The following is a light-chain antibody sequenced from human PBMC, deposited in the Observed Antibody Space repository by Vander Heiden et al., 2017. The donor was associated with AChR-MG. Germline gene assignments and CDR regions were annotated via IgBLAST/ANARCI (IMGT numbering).Light chain of an antibody. CDR1: QTIGRD. Sequence: EIMLTQSPGTLSVSAGERATLSRRSSQTIGRDLVWYHTQPAHAPTLLIYDVSDRATGIPARFAGSGSGTDFTLTSSSLQPEDPAVYYGQQRSDWPWTFGQGTTV. CDR2: DVS. CDR3: QQRSDWPWT. J-gene: IGKJ1*01. V-gene: IGKV3-11*01.